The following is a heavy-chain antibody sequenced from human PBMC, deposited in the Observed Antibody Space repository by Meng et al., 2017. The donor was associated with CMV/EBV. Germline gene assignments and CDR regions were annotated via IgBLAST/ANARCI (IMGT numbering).Heavy chain of an antibody. J-gene: IGHJ6*02. CDR3: ARQSLYSSSWRWDYYYGMDV. CDR2: IYPGDSDT. D-gene: IGHD6-13*01. Sequence: GESLKISCKGSGYSFTSYWIGWVRQMPGKGLDWMGIIYPGDSDTRYSPSFQGQVTISADKSISTAYLQWSSLKASDTAMYYCARQSLYSSSWRWDYYYGMDVWGQGTTVTVSS. V-gene: IGHV5-51*01. CDR1: GYSFTSYW.